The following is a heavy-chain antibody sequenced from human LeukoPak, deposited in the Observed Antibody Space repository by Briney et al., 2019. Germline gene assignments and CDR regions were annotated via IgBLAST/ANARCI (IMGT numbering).Heavy chain of an antibody. CDR3: VRKFATGD. D-gene: IGHD1-14*01. V-gene: IGHV3-74*01. CDR2: VKSDGTAT. Sequence: PGGSLRLSCAASGFTFSSHLMHWVRQAQGTGLVWVSSVKSDGTATNYADSVKGRFTISRDNAKNTLYLQMNSLRVEDTAVYYCVRKFATGDWGQETPVTVSS. CDR1: GFTFSSHL. J-gene: IGHJ4*02.